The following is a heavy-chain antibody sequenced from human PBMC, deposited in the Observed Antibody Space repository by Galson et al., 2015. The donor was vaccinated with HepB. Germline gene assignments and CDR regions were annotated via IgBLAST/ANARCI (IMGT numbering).Heavy chain of an antibody. V-gene: IGHV7-4-1*02. J-gene: IGHJ5*02. Sequence: SVKVSCKASGYTFTDYTMNWVRQAPGQGLEWMGWINSNTGNPTYAQGFTGRFVFSLDTSVNTAYLQISSLKAEDTAVYYCARSPYYGLGSYSNAWFDPWGQGTLVTVSS. CDR1: GYTFTDYT. CDR2: INSNTGNP. D-gene: IGHD3-10*01. CDR3: ARSPYYGLGSYSNAWFDP.